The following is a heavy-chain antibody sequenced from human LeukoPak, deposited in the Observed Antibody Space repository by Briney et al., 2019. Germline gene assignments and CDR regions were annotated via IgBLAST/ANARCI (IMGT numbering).Heavy chain of an antibody. J-gene: IGHJ4*02. V-gene: IGHV3-53*01. CDR1: GFTLSGFW. CDR2: IYSGGST. CDR3: TKDDDY. Sequence: GGSLRLSCAASGFTLSGFWMSWVRQAPGKGLEWVSVIYSGGSTYYADSVKGRFTISRDNSKNTLYLQMNSLRAEDTAMYYCTKDDDYWGQGTLVTVSS.